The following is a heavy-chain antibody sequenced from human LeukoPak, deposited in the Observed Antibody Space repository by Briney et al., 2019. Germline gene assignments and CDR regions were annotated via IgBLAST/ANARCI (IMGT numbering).Heavy chain of an antibody. CDR1: GGSISSYY. Sequence: SETLSLTCTVPGGSISSYYWSWIRQPPGKGLEWIGYIYYSGSTNYNPSLKSRVTISVDTSKDQFSLKLSSVTAADTAVYYCARQRQNFDNWGQGTLVTVSS. J-gene: IGHJ4*02. V-gene: IGHV4-59*08. CDR3: ARQRQNFDN. CDR2: IYYSGST.